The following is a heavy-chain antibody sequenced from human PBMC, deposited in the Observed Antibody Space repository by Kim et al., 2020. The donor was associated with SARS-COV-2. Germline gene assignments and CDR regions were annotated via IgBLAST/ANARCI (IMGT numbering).Heavy chain of an antibody. D-gene: IGHD3-16*02. CDR2: IYYSGST. CDR1: GGSISSSSYY. V-gene: IGHV4-39*07. CDR3: ARVPYDYVWGSYHYWFDP. J-gene: IGHJ5*02. Sequence: SETLSLTCTVSGGSISSSSYYWGWIRQPPGKGLEWIGSIYYSGSTYYNPSLKSRVTISVDTSKNQFSLKLSSVTAADTAVYYCARVPYDYVWGSYHYWFDPWGQGTLVTVSS.